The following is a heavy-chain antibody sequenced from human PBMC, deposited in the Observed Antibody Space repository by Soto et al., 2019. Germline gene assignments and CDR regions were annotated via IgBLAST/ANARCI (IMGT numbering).Heavy chain of an antibody. Sequence: SETLSLTCTVSGGSISSYYWSWIRQPPGKGLEWIGYIYYSGSTNYNPSLKSRVTISVDTSKNQFSLKLSPVTAADTAVYYCARRESDCSSTSCYWGENNWGQGTLVTVSS. CDR2: IYYSGST. V-gene: IGHV4-59*01. CDR1: GGSISSYY. CDR3: ARRESDCSSTSCYWGENN. D-gene: IGHD2-2*01. J-gene: IGHJ4*02.